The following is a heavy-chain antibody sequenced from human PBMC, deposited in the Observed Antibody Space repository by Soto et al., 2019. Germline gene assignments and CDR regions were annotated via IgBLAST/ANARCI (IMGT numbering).Heavy chain of an antibody. J-gene: IGHJ4*02. V-gene: IGHV4-30-4*01. CDR3: ARAPVGLDTISYFDY. Sequence: SETLSLTCTVSGDSVSSVGFHWAWLRRPPGKGLEWIGYIYNGGSTYYGPSLESRVHMSLDATRNHYSLRLTSVTAADTAVYFCARAPVGLDTISYFDYWGQGKLVTVSS. D-gene: IGHD3-3*01. CDR2: IYNGGST. CDR1: GDSVSSVGFH.